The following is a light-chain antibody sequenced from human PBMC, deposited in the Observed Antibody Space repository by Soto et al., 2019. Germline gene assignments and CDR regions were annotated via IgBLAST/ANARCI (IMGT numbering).Light chain of an antibody. Sequence: QSALTQPASVSGSPGQSITISCTGTSSDIGAYNFVSWYQQHPGKAPKLMLYDVNIRPSGVSNRFSGPKSGNTASLTISGLQAEDEADYYCPYWTTSTTMIFGGGTNLPV. CDR2: DVN. V-gene: IGLV2-14*03. CDR3: PYWTTSTTMI. CDR1: SSDIGAYNF. J-gene: IGLJ2*01.